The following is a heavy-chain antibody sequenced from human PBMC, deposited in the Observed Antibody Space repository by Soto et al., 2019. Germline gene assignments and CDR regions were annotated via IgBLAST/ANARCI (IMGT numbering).Heavy chain of an antibody. CDR1: GGSFSDYY. CDR3: ARDENVRVIAAAGNWFDP. V-gene: IGHV4-34*01. J-gene: IGHJ5*02. Sequence: SETLSLTCAVYGGSFSDYYCSWIRQPPGKGLEWIGEINHSGSTNYNPSLKSRVTISVDTSKNQFSLKLNSVTAADTAVYYCARDENVRVIAAAGNWFDPWGQGTLVTVSS. D-gene: IGHD6-13*01. CDR2: INHSGST.